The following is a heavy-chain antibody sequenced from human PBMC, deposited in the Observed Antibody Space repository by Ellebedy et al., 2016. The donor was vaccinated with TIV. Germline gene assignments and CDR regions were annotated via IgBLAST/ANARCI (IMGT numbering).Heavy chain of an antibody. Sequence: MPSETLSLTCTVSGGSVSSSRDYLAWVRQPPGKGLEWIGSVYYTGTTYYNPSLKSRVTLSVDASKNQFTLKLSSVTATDPAVYYCARHSDYSDIGGGGIDYWGLGTLVTVSS. V-gene: IGHV4-39*01. CDR1: GGSVSSSRDY. J-gene: IGHJ4*02. D-gene: IGHD4/OR15-4a*01. CDR3: ARHSDYSDIGGGGIDY. CDR2: VYYTGTT.